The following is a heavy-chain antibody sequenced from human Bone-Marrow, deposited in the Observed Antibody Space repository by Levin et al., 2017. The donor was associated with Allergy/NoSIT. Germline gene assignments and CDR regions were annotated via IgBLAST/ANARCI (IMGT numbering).Heavy chain of an antibody. CDR3: ARSRRVLGRITSHYYMDV. D-gene: IGHD3-3*02. CDR2: INHSGST. CDR1: GGSFSGYY. V-gene: IGHV4-34*01. Sequence: SETLSLTCAVYGGSFSGYYWSWIRQPPGKGLEWIGEINHSGSTNYNPSLKSRVTISVDTSKNQFSLKLSSVTAADTAVYYCARSRRVLGRITSHYYMDVWGKGTTVTVSS. J-gene: IGHJ6*03.